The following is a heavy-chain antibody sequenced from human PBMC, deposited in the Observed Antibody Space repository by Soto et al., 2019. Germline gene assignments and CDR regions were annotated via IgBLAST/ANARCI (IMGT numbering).Heavy chain of an antibody. D-gene: IGHD4-4*01. V-gene: IGHV4-59*01. J-gene: IGHJ4*02. Sequence: PSETLSLTCTVSGGSISSYYWSWIRQPPGKGLEWIGYIYYSGSTNYNPSLKSRVTIPVDTSKNQFSLKLSSVTAADTAVYYCARDLGLQALDYWGQGTLVTVSS. CDR2: IYYSGST. CDR1: GGSISSYY. CDR3: ARDLGLQALDY.